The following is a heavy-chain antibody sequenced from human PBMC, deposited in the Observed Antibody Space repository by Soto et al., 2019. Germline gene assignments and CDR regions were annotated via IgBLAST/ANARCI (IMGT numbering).Heavy chain of an antibody. J-gene: IGHJ5*02. Sequence: QLQLQESGPGLVKPSETLPLTCTVSGGSISSSGYYWVWIRQPPGKGLEWIGSINHSGSTYYNPSLKSRLTISVDTSKNQFSLKLSSVTAADTAVYHCARLDGPGGMFDPWGQGTLVTVSS. D-gene: IGHD3-16*01. CDR1: GGSISSSGYY. V-gene: IGHV4-39*01. CDR2: INHSGST. CDR3: ARLDGPGGMFDP.